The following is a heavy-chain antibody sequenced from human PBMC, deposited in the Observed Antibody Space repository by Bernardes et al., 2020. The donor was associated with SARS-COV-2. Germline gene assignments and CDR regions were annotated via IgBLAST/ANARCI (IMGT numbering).Heavy chain of an antibody. D-gene: IGHD3-22*01. Sequence: SGPTLVKPTETLTLTCTVSGFSLSNARMGVSWIRQPPGKALEWLAHIFSNDEKSYSTSLKSRLTISKDTSKSQVVLTMTNMDPVDTATYYCARIYYDSSGYYPPALWYFDLWGRGTLVTVSS. J-gene: IGHJ2*01. V-gene: IGHV2-26*01. CDR2: IFSNDEK. CDR1: GFSLSNARMG. CDR3: ARIYYDSSGYYPPALWYFDL.